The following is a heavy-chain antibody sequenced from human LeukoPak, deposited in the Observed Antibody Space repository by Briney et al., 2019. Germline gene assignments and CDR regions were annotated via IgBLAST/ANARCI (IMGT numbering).Heavy chain of an antibody. Sequence: PGGSLRLSCAASGFTFSSYSMHWVRQAPGKGLEWVAFIRYDGSNKYYADSVKGRFTISRDNSKNTLYLQMNSLRAEDTAVYYCAKGADGGSGWYHLDYWGQGTLVTVSS. V-gene: IGHV3-30*02. CDR2: IRYDGSNK. CDR3: AKGADGGSGWYHLDY. D-gene: IGHD6-19*01. J-gene: IGHJ4*02. CDR1: GFTFSSYS.